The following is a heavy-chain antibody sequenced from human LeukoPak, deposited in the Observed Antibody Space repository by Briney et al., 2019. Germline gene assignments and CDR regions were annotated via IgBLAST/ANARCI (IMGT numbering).Heavy chain of an antibody. J-gene: IGHJ4*02. CDR3: ARADGYLGSSHSGYDY. CDR1: GYSFTSYW. Sequence: GESLKISCKGSGYSFTSYWIGWVRQMPGKGLEWMGIIYPGDSDTRYSPSFQGQVTISADKSISTAYLQWSSLKASDTAMYYCARADGYLGSSHSGYDYWGQGTLVTVSS. D-gene: IGHD3-10*01. CDR2: IYPGDSDT. V-gene: IGHV5-51*01.